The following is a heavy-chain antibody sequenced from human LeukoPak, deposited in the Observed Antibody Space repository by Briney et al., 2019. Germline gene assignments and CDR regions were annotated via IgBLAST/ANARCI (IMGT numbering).Heavy chain of an antibody. J-gene: IGHJ6*02. D-gene: IGHD3-10*01. CDR1: GFTFSNAW. V-gene: IGHV3-15*01. CDR2: IKSKTDGGTT. Sequence: GGSLRLSCAASGFTFSNAWMSWVRQAPGKGLEWVGRIKSKTDGGTTDYAAPVKSRFTISRDDSKNTLYLQMNSLKTEDTAVYYCTSPRYGSGSYYSYYYYYYGMDVWGQGTTVTVSS. CDR3: TSPRYGSGSYYSYYYYYYGMDV.